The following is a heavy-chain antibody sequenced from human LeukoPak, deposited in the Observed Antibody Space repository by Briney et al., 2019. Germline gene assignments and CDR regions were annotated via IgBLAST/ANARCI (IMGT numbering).Heavy chain of an antibody. Sequence: GGSLRLSCAASGFTLSSYWMHWVRQAPGKGLVWVSRINSDGSSTSYADSVKGRFTISRDNAKNTLYLQMNSLRAEDTAVYYCARVYVVPYYYDSSGCLDYWGQGTLVTVSS. V-gene: IGHV3-74*01. CDR2: INSDGSST. J-gene: IGHJ4*02. D-gene: IGHD3-22*01. CDR3: ARVYVVPYYYDSSGCLDY. CDR1: GFTLSSYW.